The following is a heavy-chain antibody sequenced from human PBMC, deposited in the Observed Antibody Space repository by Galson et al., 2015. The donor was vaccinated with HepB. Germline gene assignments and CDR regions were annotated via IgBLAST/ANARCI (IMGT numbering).Heavy chain of an antibody. CDR2: TSINSGNT. V-gene: IGHV1-18*04. Sequence: SVKVSCKASGYTFTTNGISWVRQAPGHGLEWLGWTSINSGNTKYAQRLQGRVTLTKDTSTDTAYMELRGLTSDDAALYYCARDRFHSLDYWGQGTLVTVSS. J-gene: IGHJ4*02. CDR3: ARDRFHSLDY. CDR1: GYTFTTNG.